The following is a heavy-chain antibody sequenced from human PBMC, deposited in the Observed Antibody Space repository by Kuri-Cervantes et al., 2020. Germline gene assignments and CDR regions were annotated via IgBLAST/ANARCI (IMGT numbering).Heavy chain of an antibody. CDR2: VNPNSGGT. J-gene: IGHJ3*02. Sequence: ASVTVSCKASGYTFTSYGISWVRQAPGQGLEWMGWVNPNSGGTNYAQKFQGRVTMTRDTSISTAYMELSRLRSDDTAVYYCARGVVGVSFDIWGQGTMVTVSS. V-gene: IGHV1-2*02. CDR3: ARGVVGVSFDI. CDR1: GYTFTSYG. D-gene: IGHD3-10*01.